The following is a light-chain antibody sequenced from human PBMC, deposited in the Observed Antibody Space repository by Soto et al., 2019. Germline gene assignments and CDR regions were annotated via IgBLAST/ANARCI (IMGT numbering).Light chain of an antibody. J-gene: IGKJ1*01. CDR3: QQYKAYSA. CDR2: DAS. V-gene: IGKV1-5*01. Sequence: DIQITQSPSTLSASVGDRVTITCRASQSISSWLAWYEQKPGKAPKVLIYDASSLQSGVPSRFSGSGSATEFTLTISSLQPGDFATYYCQQYKAYSAFGQGTQVDI. CDR1: QSISSW.